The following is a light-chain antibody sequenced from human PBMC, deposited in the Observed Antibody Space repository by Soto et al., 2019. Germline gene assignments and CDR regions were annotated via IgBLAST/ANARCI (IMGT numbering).Light chain of an antibody. CDR3: QQYGSSPQLS. J-gene: IGKJ4*01. Sequence: EIVLTQSPGTLSLSPGERATLSCRASQSVTSSYLAWYQQKPGQAPRLLIYGASSRATGVPDRFSGSGYGTDFTLTISRLEPEDFAVYYCQQYGSSPQLSLGGGTKADIK. V-gene: IGKV3-20*01. CDR2: GAS. CDR1: QSVTSSY.